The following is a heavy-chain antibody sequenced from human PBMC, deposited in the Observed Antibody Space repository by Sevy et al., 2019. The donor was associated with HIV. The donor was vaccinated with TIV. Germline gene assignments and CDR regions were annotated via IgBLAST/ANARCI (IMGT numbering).Heavy chain of an antibody. Sequence: ASVKVSCKASGYTFTGYYMHWVRQAPGQGLEWMGRINPNSGGTNYAQKFQGRVTMTRDTSISTAYMELSRLRSDDTAVYYCAGMDYYGSGVLGYYYGMDVWGQGTTVTVSS. V-gene: IGHV1-2*06. J-gene: IGHJ6*02. CDR3: AGMDYYGSGVLGYYYGMDV. D-gene: IGHD3-10*01. CDR1: GYTFTGYY. CDR2: INPNSGGT.